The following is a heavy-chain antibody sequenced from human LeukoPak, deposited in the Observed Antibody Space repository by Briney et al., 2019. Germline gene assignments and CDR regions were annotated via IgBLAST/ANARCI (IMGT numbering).Heavy chain of an antibody. D-gene: IGHD6-6*01. J-gene: IGHJ4*02. V-gene: IGHV4-34*01. CDR2: INHSGST. CDR3: ARAYSSSSYFDY. CDR1: GGSFSGYY. Sequence: PSETLSLTCAVYGGSFSGYYWSWIRQPPGKGLEWIGEINHSGSTNYNPSLKSRATISVDTSKNQFSLKLSSVTAADTAVYYCARAYSSSSYFDYWGQGTLVTVSS.